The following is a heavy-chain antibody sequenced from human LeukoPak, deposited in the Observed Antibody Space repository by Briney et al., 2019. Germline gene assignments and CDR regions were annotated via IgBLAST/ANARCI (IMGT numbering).Heavy chain of an antibody. V-gene: IGHV4-38-2*01. D-gene: IGHD2-2*01. CDR3: ATHCSSTSCYENGMDV. CDR2: IYHSGST. J-gene: IGHJ6*04. CDR1: GYSISSGYY. Sequence: SETLSLTCAVSGYSISSGYYWGWIRQPPGKGLEWIGSIYHSGSTYYNPSLKSRVTISVDTSKNQFSLKLSSVTAAETAVYYCATHCSSTSCYENGMDVWGKGTTVTVSS.